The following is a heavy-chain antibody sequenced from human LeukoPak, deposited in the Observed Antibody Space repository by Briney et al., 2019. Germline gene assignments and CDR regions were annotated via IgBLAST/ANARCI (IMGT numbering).Heavy chain of an antibody. Sequence: PSETLSLTCAVYGGSFSGYYWSWIRQPPGKGLEWIGEINHSGSTNYNPSLKSRVTISVDTSKNQFSLKLSSVTAADTAVYYCARSPPLWAYYFDYWGQGTLVTVSS. D-gene: IGHD3-10*01. J-gene: IGHJ4*02. CDR3: ARSPPLWAYYFDY. CDR1: GGSFSGYY. V-gene: IGHV4-34*01. CDR2: INHSGST.